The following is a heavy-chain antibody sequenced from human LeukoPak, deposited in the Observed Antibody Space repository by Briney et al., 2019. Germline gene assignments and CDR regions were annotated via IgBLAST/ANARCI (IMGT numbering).Heavy chain of an antibody. CDR3: ARDRGPRYSSGWYIDY. CDR2: INPNSGGT. D-gene: IGHD6-19*01. V-gene: IGHV1-2*02. CDR1: GYTFTGYY. Sequence: GASVKVSCKASGYTFTGYYMHWVRQAPGQGLEWMGWINPNSGGTNYAQKFQGRVTMTRDTSISTAYMELSRLRSDDTAVYYCARDRGPRYSSGWYIDYWGQGTLVTVSS. J-gene: IGHJ4*02.